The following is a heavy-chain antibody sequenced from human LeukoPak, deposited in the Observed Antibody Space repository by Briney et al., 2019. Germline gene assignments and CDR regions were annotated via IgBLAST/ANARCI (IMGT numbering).Heavy chain of an antibody. CDR3: ARGNSGYYYYYGMDV. Sequence: GRSLRLSCAASGFTFSSYGMHWVRQAPGKGLEWVAVIWYDGSNKYYADSVKGRFTISRDNSKNTLYLQMNSLRAEDTAVYYCARGNSGYYYYYGMDVWGQGTTVTVS. V-gene: IGHV3-33*01. CDR2: IWYDGSNK. CDR1: GFTFSSYG. J-gene: IGHJ6*02. D-gene: IGHD2/OR15-2a*01.